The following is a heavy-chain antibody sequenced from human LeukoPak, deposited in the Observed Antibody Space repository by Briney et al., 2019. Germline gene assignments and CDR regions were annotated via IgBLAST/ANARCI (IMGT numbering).Heavy chain of an antibody. CDR1: GFTFSGSA. D-gene: IGHD3-10*01. J-gene: IGHJ4*02. V-gene: IGHV3-73*01. CDR2: IRSKANNYAT. Sequence: GGSLRLSCAASGFTFSGSAMHWVRQASGKGLEWVGHIRSKANNYATAYAASVKGRFTISRDDSKNTLYLQMNSLRAEDTAIYYCAKGQLRGVTKGLIDFWGQGTLVTVSS. CDR3: AKGQLRGVTKGLIDF.